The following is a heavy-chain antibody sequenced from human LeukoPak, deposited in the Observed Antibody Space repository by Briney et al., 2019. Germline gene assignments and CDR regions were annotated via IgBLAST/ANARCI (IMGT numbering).Heavy chain of an antibody. Sequence: ASVKVSCKASGYTFTSYYMHWERQAPGQGLEWMGIINPSGGSTSYAQKFQGRVTMTRDTSTSTVYMELSSLRSEDTAVYYCARDMGFGVVESDAFDIWGQGTMVTVSS. D-gene: IGHD3-3*01. CDR3: ARDMGFGVVESDAFDI. CDR2: INPSGGST. J-gene: IGHJ3*02. V-gene: IGHV1-46*01. CDR1: GYTFTSYY.